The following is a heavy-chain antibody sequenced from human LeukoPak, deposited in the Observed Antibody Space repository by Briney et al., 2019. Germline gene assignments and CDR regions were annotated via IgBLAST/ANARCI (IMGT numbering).Heavy chain of an antibody. J-gene: IGHJ3*02. CDR1: ELTFSNFA. D-gene: IGHD6-19*01. Sequence: GGSLRLSCVASELTFSNFAMSWVRQAAGKGLEWVSAISPSADSTSYADSVKGRFTISRDNSKNTVYLQMNSLRAEDTAVYYCAKYGNSGWNDAFDIWGQGTMVTVSS. V-gene: IGHV3-23*01. CDR2: ISPSADST. CDR3: AKYGNSGWNDAFDI.